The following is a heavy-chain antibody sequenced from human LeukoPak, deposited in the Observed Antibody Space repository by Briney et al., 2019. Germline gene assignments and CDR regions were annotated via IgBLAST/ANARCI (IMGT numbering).Heavy chain of an antibody. CDR3: AKEKKSGGWPLDY. D-gene: IGHD2-15*01. CDR1: GFTLSSYE. Sequence: GGSLRLSCAASGFTLSSYEMNWVRQAPRKGLEWVSYVSSSGGGMLYADSVKGRFTISRDNSKNTMSLRMNSLRADDTAVYYCAKEKKSGGWPLDYWGQGALVTVSS. V-gene: IGHV3-48*03. CDR2: VSSSGGGM. J-gene: IGHJ4*02.